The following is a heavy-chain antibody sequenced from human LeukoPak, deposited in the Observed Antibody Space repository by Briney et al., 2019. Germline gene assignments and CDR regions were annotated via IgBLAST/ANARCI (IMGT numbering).Heavy chain of an antibody. Sequence: GGSLRLSCAASGFTFSTYEMNWVRQAPGKGLEWVSYISSSGSNRYYADSVKGRFTISRDNAKNSVYLQMNSLRAEDTAVYYCAELGITMIGGVWGKGTTVTIPS. D-gene: IGHD3-10*02. V-gene: IGHV3-48*03. CDR2: ISSSGSNR. CDR1: GFTFSTYE. J-gene: IGHJ6*04. CDR3: AELGITMIGGV.